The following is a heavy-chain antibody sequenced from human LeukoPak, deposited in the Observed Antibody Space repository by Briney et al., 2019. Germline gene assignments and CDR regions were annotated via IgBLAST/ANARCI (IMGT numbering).Heavy chain of an antibody. CDR3: GRGHWGLDY. J-gene: IGHJ4*02. Sequence: GGSLRLSCTASGFTFSDSYMTWIRQAPGKGLEWVSYISNSGREINYADSVKGRFTISRDNAMSSLYLQMNSLRVEDTAIYYCGRGHWGLDYWGQGTLVTVSS. V-gene: IGHV3-11*04. CDR1: GFTFSDSY. D-gene: IGHD7-27*01. CDR2: ISNSGREI.